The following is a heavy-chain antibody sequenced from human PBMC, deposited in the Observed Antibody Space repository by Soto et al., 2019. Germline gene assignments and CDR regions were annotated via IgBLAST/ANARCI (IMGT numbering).Heavy chain of an antibody. D-gene: IGHD3-10*01. V-gene: IGHV4-61*01. Sequence: QVQLQESGPGLVKPSETLSLTCTVSGGSVTSGNFYYSWIRQSPGNGLEWIAYIYFSGSTKSNPSLKSRVTMSIDTSTNQLSLKLTSVTAADTAVYFCARGSRDNFDYWGQGTLVTVSS. CDR3: ARGSRDNFDY. CDR2: IYFSGST. CDR1: GGSVTSGNFY. J-gene: IGHJ4*02.